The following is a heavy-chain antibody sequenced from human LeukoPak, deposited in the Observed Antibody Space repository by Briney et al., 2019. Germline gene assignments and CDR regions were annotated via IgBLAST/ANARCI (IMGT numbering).Heavy chain of an antibody. D-gene: IGHD3-10*01. V-gene: IGHV3-30*18. CDR1: GLTFSSYC. J-gene: IGHJ6*02. CDR2: ISYDGSNK. CDR3: AKDWFNKYGSGSSYGMDV. Sequence: AGSLTLSCAASGLTFSSYCMNWVRQAPGKGLEWVAVISYDGSNKYYADSVKGRFTISRDYSKNMLYLQMTSLRADATAVYCGAKDWFNKYGSGSSYGMDVWGQGTTVTVSS.